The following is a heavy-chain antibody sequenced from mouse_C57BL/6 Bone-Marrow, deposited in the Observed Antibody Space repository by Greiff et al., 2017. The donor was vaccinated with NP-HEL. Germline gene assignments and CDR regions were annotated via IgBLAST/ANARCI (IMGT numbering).Heavy chain of an antibody. D-gene: IGHD2-5*01. CDR2: ISSGSSTI. CDR3: ARSYYSNYVDYYAMDY. CDR1: GFTFSDYG. V-gene: IGHV5-17*01. Sequence: VQLKESGGGLVKPGGSLKLSCAASGFTFSDYGMHWVRQAPEKGLEWVAYISSGSSTIYYADTVKGRFTISRDNAKNTLFLQMTSLRSGDTAMYYCARSYYSNYVDYYAMDYWGQGTSVTVSS. J-gene: IGHJ4*01.